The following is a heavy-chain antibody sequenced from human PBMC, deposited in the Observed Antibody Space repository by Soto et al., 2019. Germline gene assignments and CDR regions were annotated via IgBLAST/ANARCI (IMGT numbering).Heavy chain of an antibody. J-gene: IGHJ6*01. Sequence: QVQLVQSGAEVKKPGASVKVSCKASGYTFTSYDINWVRQATGQGPEWMGWMNPNSGNTGYAQKFQGRVTMTRNTYIRTAYRALSSLSAEDTAVYYCARRGLSRSSTFRYHYYGMDVWGQGTTVSVSS. CDR3: ARRGLSRSSTFRYHYYGMDV. CDR2: MNPNSGNT. V-gene: IGHV1-8*01. CDR1: GYTFTSYD. D-gene: IGHD6-6*01.